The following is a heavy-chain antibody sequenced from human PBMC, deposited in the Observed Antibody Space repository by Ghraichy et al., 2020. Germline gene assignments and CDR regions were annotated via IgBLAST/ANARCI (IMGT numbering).Heavy chain of an antibody. CDR1: GGSFSGYY. CDR3: ARGGRRIVVPAAIRRSSYYYGMDV. D-gene: IGHD2-2*02. Sequence: SETLSLTCAVYGGSFSGYYWSWIRQPPGKGLEWIGEINHSGSTNYNPSLKSRVTISVDTSKNQFSLKLSSVTAADTAVYYCARGGRRIVVPAAIRRSSYYYGMDVWGQGTTVTVSS. V-gene: IGHV4-34*01. J-gene: IGHJ6*02. CDR2: INHSGST.